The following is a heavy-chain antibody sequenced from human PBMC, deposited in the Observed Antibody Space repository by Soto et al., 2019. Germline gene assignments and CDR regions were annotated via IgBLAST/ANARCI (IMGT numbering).Heavy chain of an antibody. CDR1: GFTFSNYA. J-gene: IGHJ6*03. CDR3: ARGEQSDYYYMEV. Sequence: EVQLVESGGGLVQPGGSLRLSCAASGFTFSNYAMDWVRQAPGKVLEYVSGISSNGVGTYYANSVKDRFTISRDNSKNTLYVQMGSLRAEDMAVYYCARGEQSDYYYMEVWGKGTSVTVSS. D-gene: IGHD6-19*01. CDR2: ISSNGVGT. V-gene: IGHV3-64*01.